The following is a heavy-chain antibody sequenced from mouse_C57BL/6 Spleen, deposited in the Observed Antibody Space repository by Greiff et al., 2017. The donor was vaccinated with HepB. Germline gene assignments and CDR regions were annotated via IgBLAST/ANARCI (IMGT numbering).Heavy chain of an antibody. D-gene: IGHD2-3*01. J-gene: IGHJ1*03. V-gene: IGHV5-9-1*02. CDR2: ISSGGDYI. Sequence: EVKLMESGEGLVKPGGSLKLSCAASGFTFSSYAMSWVRQTPEKRLEWVAYISSGGDYIYYADTVKGRFTISRDNARNTLYLQMSSLKSEDTAMYYCTKEGDGLWYFDVWGTGTTVTVSS. CDR3: TKEGDGLWYFDV. CDR1: GFTFSSYA.